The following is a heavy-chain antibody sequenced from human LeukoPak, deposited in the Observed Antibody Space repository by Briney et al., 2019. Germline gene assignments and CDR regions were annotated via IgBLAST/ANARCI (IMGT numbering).Heavy chain of an antibody. V-gene: IGHV1-2*04. J-gene: IGHJ4*02. D-gene: IGHD5-18*01. CDR1: GYTFTGYY. CDR3: ARSQGGYNYGYYFDH. Sequence: GASVKVSCKASGYTFTGYYMHWVRQAPGQGLEWMGWINPNSGGANYAQKFQGWVTISVDTSKNQISLKLSSVTAADTAVYFCARSQGGYNYGYYFDHWGQGILVTVSS. CDR2: INPNSGGA.